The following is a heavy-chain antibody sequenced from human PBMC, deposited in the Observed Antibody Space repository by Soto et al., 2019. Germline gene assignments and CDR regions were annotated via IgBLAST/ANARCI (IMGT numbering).Heavy chain of an antibody. CDR1: GFTFSSYS. D-gene: IGHD3-9*01. CDR3: ARDFEDYDILTGYLYYFDY. CDR2: ISSSSSTI. Sequence: HPGGSLRLSCAASGFTFSSYSMNWVRQAPGKGLEWVSYISSSSSTIYYADSVKGRFTISSDNAKNSLYLQMNSLRDEDTAVYYCARDFEDYDILTGYLYYFDYWGQGTLVTVSS. J-gene: IGHJ4*02. V-gene: IGHV3-48*02.